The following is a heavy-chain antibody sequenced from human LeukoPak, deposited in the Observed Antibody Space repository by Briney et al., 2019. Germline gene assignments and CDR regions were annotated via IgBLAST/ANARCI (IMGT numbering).Heavy chain of an antibody. CDR3: ARVASYDSSSYYAY. V-gene: IGHV1-46*01. D-gene: IGHD3-22*01. J-gene: IGHJ4*02. Sequence: ASVNVSCKASRYTSTNYYMHWVRQAPGQGLEWMGIINPSGGSTRYAQKFQGRVTMTRDTSTSTVYMEVSSLRSEDTAVYYCARVASYDSSSYYAYWGQGTLVTVSS. CDR1: RYTSTNYY. CDR2: INPSGGST.